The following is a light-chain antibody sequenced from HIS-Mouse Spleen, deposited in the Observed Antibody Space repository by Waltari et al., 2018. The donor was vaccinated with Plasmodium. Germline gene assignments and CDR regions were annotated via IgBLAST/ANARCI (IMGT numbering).Light chain of an antibody. CDR2: KDS. Sequence: SYELTQPPSVSVSPGQTASITCSGDKSGDKYACWYQQKPGQSPVLVIYKDSKRPSGIPERFSGSNSGNTATLTISGTQAMDEADYYCQAWDSSTVVFGGGTKLTVL. V-gene: IGLV3-1*01. J-gene: IGLJ2*01. CDR1: KSGDKY. CDR3: QAWDSSTVV.